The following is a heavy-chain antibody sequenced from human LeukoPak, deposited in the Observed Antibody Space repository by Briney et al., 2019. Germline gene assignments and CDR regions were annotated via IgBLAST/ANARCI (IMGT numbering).Heavy chain of an antibody. V-gene: IGHV3-15*01. CDR1: GFTFSNTW. D-gene: IGHD6-25*01. Sequence: GGSLRLSCAASGFTFSNTWMSWVRQAPGKGLEWVGRIKSENDGGTTDYASPVRGRFVISRDDSKNTLYLQMSGLRMEDTAVYYCTTAAALGWGQGTLVTVSS. J-gene: IGHJ4*02. CDR3: TTAAALG. CDR2: IKSENDGGTT.